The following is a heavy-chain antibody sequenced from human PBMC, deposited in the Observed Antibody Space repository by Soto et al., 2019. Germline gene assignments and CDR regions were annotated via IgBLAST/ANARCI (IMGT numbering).Heavy chain of an antibody. V-gene: IGHV3-21*04. CDR2: ISSSGTPT. D-gene: IGHD2-2*01. J-gene: IGHJ6*02. CDR3: ARYIPGVRYYGMDV. CDR1: GFTFSSYS. Sequence: GXSLRLSCAASGFTFSSYSINWVGQAPGKGLEWVSSISSSGTPTYYADSVKGRFTISRDNSGNTLFLEMYSLRAEDTAVYYCARYIPGVRYYGMDVWGQGTTVTVSS.